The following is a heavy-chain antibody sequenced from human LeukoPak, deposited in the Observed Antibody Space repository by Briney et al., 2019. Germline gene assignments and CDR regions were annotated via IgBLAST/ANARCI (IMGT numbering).Heavy chain of an antibody. CDR2: ISVSGNT. J-gene: IGHJ3*02. D-gene: IGHD6-25*01. V-gene: IGHV3-23*01. CDR3: AKDRAGDAFDI. CDR1: GFTLSSYA. Sequence: GGSLRLSCAASGFTLSSYAMSWVRQGPGKGLEWVSAISVSGNTYHADSVKGRFTISRDNSKNMLYLQMNSLRAEDTAVYYCAKDRAGDAFDIWGQGTMVTVSS.